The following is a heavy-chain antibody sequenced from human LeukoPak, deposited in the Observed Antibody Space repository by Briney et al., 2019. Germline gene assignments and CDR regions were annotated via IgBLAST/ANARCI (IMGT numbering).Heavy chain of an antibody. Sequence: PSETLSLTCAVYGGSFSGYYWSWIRQPPGMGLEWIGEINHSGSTNYNPSLKSRVTISVDTSKNQFSLKLSSVTAADTAVYYCARAATADYWGQGTLVTVSS. D-gene: IGHD2-15*01. CDR2: INHSGST. J-gene: IGHJ4*02. V-gene: IGHV4-34*01. CDR3: ARAATADY. CDR1: GGSFSGYY.